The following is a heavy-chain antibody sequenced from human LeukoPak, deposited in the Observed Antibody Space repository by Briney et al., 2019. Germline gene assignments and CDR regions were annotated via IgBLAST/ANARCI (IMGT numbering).Heavy chain of an antibody. V-gene: IGHV3-66*01. Sequence: GGSLRLSCAVSGFSVSGNYMSWVRQAPGQGLEWVSVLHSGGGTFYTDSVRGRFTISGDNFKNTLYLQMNSLTDEDTAVYYCARDSQYYFLDYWGQGTQVTASS. D-gene: IGHD2/OR15-2a*01. CDR2: LHSGGGT. CDR1: GFSVSGNY. CDR3: ARDSQYYFLDY. J-gene: IGHJ4*02.